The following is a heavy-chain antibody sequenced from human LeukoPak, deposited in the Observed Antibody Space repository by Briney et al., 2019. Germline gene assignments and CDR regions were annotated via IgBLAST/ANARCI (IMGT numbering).Heavy chain of an antibody. CDR3: AKDLFGDPYYFDY. V-gene: IGHV3-23*01. Sequence: GGSLRLSCAASGFTFSSYAMSWVRQAPGKGLEWVSAISGSGGSTYYADSVKGRFTISRDNSKNTLYLQMNSLRAEDTAVYHCAKDLFGDPYYFDYWGQGTLVTVSS. D-gene: IGHD3-10*02. CDR1: GFTFSSYA. CDR2: ISGSGGST. J-gene: IGHJ4*02.